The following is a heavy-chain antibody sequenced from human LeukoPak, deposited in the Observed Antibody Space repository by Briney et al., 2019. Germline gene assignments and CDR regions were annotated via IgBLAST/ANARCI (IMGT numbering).Heavy chain of an antibody. CDR2: MNPNSGNT. Sequence: GASVKVSCKASGYTFTSYDINWVRQATGQGLEWMGWMNPNSGNTGYAQKFQGRVTMARNTSISTAYMELSSLRSEGTAVYYCARRSGLGIGFGYYCYYMDVWGKGTTVTVSS. CDR1: GYTFTSYD. D-gene: IGHD3-3*01. J-gene: IGHJ6*03. V-gene: IGHV1-8*01. CDR3: ARRSGLGIGFGYYCYYMDV.